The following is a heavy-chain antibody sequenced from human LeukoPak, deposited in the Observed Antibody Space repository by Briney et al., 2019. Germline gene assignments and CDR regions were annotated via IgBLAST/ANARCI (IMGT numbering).Heavy chain of an antibody. D-gene: IGHD1-7*01. CDR1: GFTFSSYA. J-gene: IGHJ2*01. Sequence: GGSLRLSCAASGFTFSSYAMHWVRQAPGQGLEYVSAISSNGGSTYYANSVKGRFTISRDNSKNTLYLQMGSLRIEDMAVYYCASSPPTGTTWYFDLWGRGTLATVSS. CDR2: ISSNGGST. V-gene: IGHV3-64*01. CDR3: ASSPPTGTTWYFDL.